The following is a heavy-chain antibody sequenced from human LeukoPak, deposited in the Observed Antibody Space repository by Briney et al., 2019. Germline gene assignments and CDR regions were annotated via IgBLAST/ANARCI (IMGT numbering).Heavy chain of an antibody. D-gene: IGHD3-10*01. J-gene: IGHJ5*02. Sequence: GESLRISCQGSGYTFSSYWITWVRQMPGKGLEWMGRIDLSDSYTAYSPSFQGHVTISAGKSISTAYLQWSSLKASDTAMYYCAREDGSGSFYNWFDPWGQGTLVTVSS. V-gene: IGHV5-10-1*01. CDR1: GYTFSSYW. CDR3: AREDGSGSFYNWFDP. CDR2: IDLSDSYT.